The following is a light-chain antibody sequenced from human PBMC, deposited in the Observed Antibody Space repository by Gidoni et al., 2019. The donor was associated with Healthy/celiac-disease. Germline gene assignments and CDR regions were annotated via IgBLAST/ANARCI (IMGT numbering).Light chain of an antibody. J-gene: IGKJ1*01. Sequence: DIQMTQSPSTLSASVGDRVTITCRASQSISSWLAWYQQKPGKAPKLLIYKASSLESGVPSSFSGSGSGTEFTLTISSLQPDDFATYYCQQYNSYRWTFGQXTKVEIK. CDR3: QQYNSYRWT. CDR2: KAS. CDR1: QSISSW. V-gene: IGKV1-5*03.